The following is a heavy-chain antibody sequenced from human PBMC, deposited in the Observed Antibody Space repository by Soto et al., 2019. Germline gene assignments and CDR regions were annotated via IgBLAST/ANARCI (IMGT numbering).Heavy chain of an antibody. D-gene: IGHD3-10*01. CDR2: INPDSGGT. Sequence: ASVNVSCKPSGYTFTGYYIHWVRQAPGQGLEWMGWINPDSGGTVYAQKFQGRVTMTRDTSIGTVYMELSRLRSDDTAVYYCARVIRPNYFFDYWGQGTLVTVSS. V-gene: IGHV1-2*02. CDR1: GYTFTGYY. CDR3: ARVIRPNYFFDY. J-gene: IGHJ4*02.